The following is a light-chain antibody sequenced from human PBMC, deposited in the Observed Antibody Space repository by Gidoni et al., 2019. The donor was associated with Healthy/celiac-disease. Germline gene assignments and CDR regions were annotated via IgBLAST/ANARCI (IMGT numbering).Light chain of an antibody. CDR3: QAWDSSTASVV. CDR2: QDS. Sequence: SYELTQQPSVSVSPGKTASITCSGDKLGDKYACWYQQKPGQSPVLVIYQDSKRPSGIPERFSGSNSGNTATLTISGTQAMDEADYYCQAWDSSTASVVFGGGTKLTVL. CDR1: KLGDKY. J-gene: IGLJ2*01. V-gene: IGLV3-1*01.